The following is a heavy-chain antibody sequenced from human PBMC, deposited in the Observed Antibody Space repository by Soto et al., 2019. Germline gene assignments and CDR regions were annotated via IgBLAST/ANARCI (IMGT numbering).Heavy chain of an antibody. D-gene: IGHD2-15*01. J-gene: IGHJ4*02. CDR1: GYTFTSYD. CDR2: MNPNSGNT. V-gene: IGHV1-8*01. Sequence: ASVKVSCKASGYTFTSYDINWVRQATGQGREWMGWMNPNSGNTGYAHKFQGRVTLTRNTSISTAYMELSSLRSEDTAVYYCARGGYCSGGSCPPAYWGQGTLVTVSS. CDR3: ARGGYCSGGSCPPAY.